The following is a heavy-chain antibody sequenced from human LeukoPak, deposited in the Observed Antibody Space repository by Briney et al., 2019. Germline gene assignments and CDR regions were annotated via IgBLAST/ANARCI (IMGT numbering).Heavy chain of an antibody. CDR2: IYYSGST. CDR1: GGSISSYY. V-gene: IGHV4-59*01. J-gene: IGHJ5*02. Sequence: SETLSLTCTVSGGSISSYYWSWIRQPPGKGLEWIGYIYYSGSTNYNPSLKSRVTISVDTSKNQFSLKLSSVTAADTAVYYCARCYDSSGYQLPFHPWGQGNLVTVSS. D-gene: IGHD3-22*01. CDR3: ARCYDSSGYQLPFHP.